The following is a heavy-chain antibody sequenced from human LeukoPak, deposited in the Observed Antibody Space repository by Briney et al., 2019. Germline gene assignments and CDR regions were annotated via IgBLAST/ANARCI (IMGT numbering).Heavy chain of an antibody. CDR2: ISSSSSYI. CDR3: AREGSSGWYPYYYFGMDV. CDR1: GFTFSSYS. J-gene: IGHJ6*02. Sequence: GGSLRLSCAVSGFTFSSYSMNWVRQAPGKGLEWVSSISSSSSYIFYADSLKGRFTISRDNAKNSLYLQMNSLRAEDTAVYYCAREGSSGWYPYYYFGMDVWGQGTTVTVSS. V-gene: IGHV3-21*01. D-gene: IGHD6-19*01.